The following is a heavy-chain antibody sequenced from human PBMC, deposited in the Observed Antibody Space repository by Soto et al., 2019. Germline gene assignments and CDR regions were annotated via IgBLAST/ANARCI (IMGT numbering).Heavy chain of an antibody. CDR3: ARGAINFYYEDV. CDR1: GFTFSDYW. J-gene: IGHJ6*03. V-gene: IGHV3-74*01. Sequence: EVQLVESGGGLVQPGGSLRLACAASGFTFSDYWMHWVRQAPGKGLEWVSRLKRDGSTTNYADSVKGRFTISRDNAKNTLYLEMSSVRVEDTADYYCARGAINFYYEDVWGKGTTVTVSS. CDR2: LKRDGSTT.